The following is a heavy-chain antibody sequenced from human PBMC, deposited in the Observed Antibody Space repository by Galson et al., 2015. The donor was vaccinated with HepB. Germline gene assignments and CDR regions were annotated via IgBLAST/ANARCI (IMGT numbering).Heavy chain of an antibody. Sequence: SLRLSCAASGFTFSSYAMHWVRQAPGKGLEYVSAISSNGGSTYYADSVKGRFTISRDNSKDTLYLQMSSLRAEDTAVYYCVKGVVVTAIRDDAFDIWGQGTMVTVSS. CDR1: GFTFSSYA. J-gene: IGHJ3*02. D-gene: IGHD2-21*02. CDR2: ISSNGGST. CDR3: VKGVVVTAIRDDAFDI. V-gene: IGHV3-64D*06.